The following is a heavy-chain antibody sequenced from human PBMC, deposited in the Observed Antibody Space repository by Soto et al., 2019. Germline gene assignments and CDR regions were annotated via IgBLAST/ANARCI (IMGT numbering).Heavy chain of an antibody. D-gene: IGHD2-15*01. CDR1: GVRICYGGYS. V-gene: IGHV4-30-2*06. CDR2: ISHLETT. CDR3: VRGGGHDCYDL. J-gene: IGHJ4*02. Sequence: SQTRSLTCTVSGVRICYGGYSWNLVLQSAGNGLGWLGSISHLETTYYTPSFRSRLSLSIDRTRNQRFLRLSSMTAADTAVYSCVRGGGHDCYDLCGQGIQVIASS.